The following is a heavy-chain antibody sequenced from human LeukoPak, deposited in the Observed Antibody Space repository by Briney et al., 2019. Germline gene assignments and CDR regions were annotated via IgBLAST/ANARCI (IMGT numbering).Heavy chain of an antibody. CDR3: ARLGLRLGELLSY. V-gene: IGHV5-51*01. Sequence: GASLKISCKGFGYRFTSYWIGWVRQMPGKGLEWMGIIYPGDSDTRYSPSFQGQVTISADKSISTAYLQWSSLKASDTAMYYWARLGLRLGELLSYWGQGTLVTVSS. J-gene: IGHJ4*02. D-gene: IGHD3-16*01. CDR2: IYPGDSDT. CDR1: GYRFTSYW.